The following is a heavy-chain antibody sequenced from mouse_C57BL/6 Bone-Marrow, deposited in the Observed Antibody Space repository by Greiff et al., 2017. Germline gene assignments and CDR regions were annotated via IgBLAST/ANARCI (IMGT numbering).Heavy chain of an antibody. J-gene: IGHJ3*01. CDR3: ARVEFTTGLEGY. Sequence: VQLQQSVAELVRPGASVKLSCTASGFNIKNTYMHWVKQRPEQGLEWIGRIDPSTGNTKHASKFQGKATLTADTSSNTAYLQLSSLTSEDTAVYYCARVEFTTGLEGYWGKGTLVTVSA. D-gene: IGHD1-1*01. CDR1: GFNIKNTY. CDR2: IDPSTGNT. V-gene: IGHV14-3*01.